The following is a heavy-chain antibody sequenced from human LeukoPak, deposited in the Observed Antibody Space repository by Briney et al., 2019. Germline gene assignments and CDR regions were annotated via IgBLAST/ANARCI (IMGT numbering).Heavy chain of an antibody. CDR3: ARGSVLRFLEWLPDNWFDP. CDR1: GYTFTSYY. J-gene: IGHJ5*02. Sequence: ASVKVSCKASGYTFTSYYIHWVRQAPGQGLEWMGIINPSGGSTSYAQKFQGRVTMTRDTSTSTVYMELSSLRSEDTAVYYCARGSVLRFLEWLPDNWFDPWGQGTLVTVSS. CDR2: INPSGGST. D-gene: IGHD3-3*01. V-gene: IGHV1-46*01.